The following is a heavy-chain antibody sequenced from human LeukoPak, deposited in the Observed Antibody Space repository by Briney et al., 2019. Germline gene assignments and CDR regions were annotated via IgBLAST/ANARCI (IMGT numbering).Heavy chain of an antibody. CDR1: GFTFSSYG. V-gene: IGHV3-23*01. D-gene: IGHD3-10*01. J-gene: IGHJ4*02. CDR2: IGSTAGSP. CDR3: AKGSIIREGY. Sequence: SGGSLRLSCAVSGFTFSSYGMSWVRQAPGKGLEWVSTIGSTAGSPYYADSVKGRFTISRDNSKNTLYLEMNNLRAEDTAVYYCAKGSIIREGYWGQGTLVTVSS.